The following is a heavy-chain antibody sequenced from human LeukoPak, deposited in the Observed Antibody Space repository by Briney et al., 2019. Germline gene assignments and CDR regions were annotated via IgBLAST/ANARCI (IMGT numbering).Heavy chain of an antibody. J-gene: IGHJ4*02. D-gene: IGHD6-13*01. CDR1: GFTFSSYA. V-gene: IGHV3-30-3*01. Sequence: GRSLRLSCAASGFTFSSYAMHWVRQAPGKGLEWVAVISYDGSNKYYADSVKGRSTISRDNTKNTLYLQMNSLRAEDTAVYYCARDRLSSSWSYYFDYWGQGTLVTVSS. CDR2: ISYDGSNK. CDR3: ARDRLSSSWSYYFDY.